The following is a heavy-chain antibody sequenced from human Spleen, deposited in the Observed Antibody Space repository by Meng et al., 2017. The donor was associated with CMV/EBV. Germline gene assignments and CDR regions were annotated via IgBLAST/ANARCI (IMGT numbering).Heavy chain of an antibody. V-gene: IGHV1-46*01. J-gene: IGHJ6*02. CDR3: TRSKIRMVRGVIITPPSDYKYGMDV. Sequence: GESLKISCAASGFTFSSYEMNWVRQAPRKGLEWVGIINPNDGSTSYAQKFQGRVTMTRDTSTSSVYMELSTLRSEDTAVYYCTRSKIRMVRGVIITPPSDYKYGMDVWGQGATVTVSS. CDR1: GFTFSSYE. CDR2: INPNDGST. D-gene: IGHD3-10*01.